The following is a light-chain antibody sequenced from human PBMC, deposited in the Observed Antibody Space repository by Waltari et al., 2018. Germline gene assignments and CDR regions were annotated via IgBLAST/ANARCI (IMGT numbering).Light chain of an antibody. J-gene: IGLJ2*01. CDR3: CSYAGSYTFGV. CDR2: DVN. CDR1: ISDVGGYSY. V-gene: IGLV2-11*01. Sequence: QSALTQPRSVPGSPGQSVTISCTGTISDVGGYSYVSWYQQHPGKAPQLMIYDVNKRPSGVPARFSGSKSGNTASLTISGLQAEDEADYYCCSYAGSYTFGVFGGGTKLTVL.